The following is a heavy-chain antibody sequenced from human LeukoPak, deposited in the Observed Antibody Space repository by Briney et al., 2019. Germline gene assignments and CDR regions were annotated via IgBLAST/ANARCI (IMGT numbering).Heavy chain of an antibody. Sequence: PGGSLRLSCAASGFTFSTYAVNWVRQAPGKGLEWVSTISGSGDSTYYADSVKGRFTISRDNSKDTLYLQMSSVRVDDTAVYYCARAYGSGSSYHPDYWGQGTLVTVSS. CDR2: ISGSGDST. V-gene: IGHV3-23*01. J-gene: IGHJ4*02. CDR3: ARAYGSGSSYHPDY. D-gene: IGHD3-10*01. CDR1: GFTFSTYA.